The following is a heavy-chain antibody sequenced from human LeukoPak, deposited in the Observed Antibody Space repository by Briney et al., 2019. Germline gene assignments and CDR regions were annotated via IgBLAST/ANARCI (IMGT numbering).Heavy chain of an antibody. D-gene: IGHD3-10*01. Sequence: PSETLSLTCAVSGGSVSSNNWWSWVCQPPGKGLEWIGEIYHSGTTNYNPSLRSRVTISVDKSKNQFSLKLSSVTAADTAVYYCVRGITVIRGVFDYWGQGALVTVSS. CDR3: VRGITVIRGVFDY. J-gene: IGHJ4*02. CDR2: IYHSGTT. CDR1: GGSVSSNNW. V-gene: IGHV4-4*02.